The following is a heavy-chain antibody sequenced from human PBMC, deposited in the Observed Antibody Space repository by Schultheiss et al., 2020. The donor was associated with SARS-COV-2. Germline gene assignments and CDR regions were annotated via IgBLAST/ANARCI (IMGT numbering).Heavy chain of an antibody. D-gene: IGHD2-2*01. Sequence: GGSLRLSCAASGFTFSNAWMSWVRQAPGKGLEWVGRIKSKTDGGTTDYAAPVKGRFTISRDDSKNTLYLQMNSLKTEDTAVYYCTWYQPPRYYYYYMDVWGKGTTVTVSS. V-gene: IGHV3-15*01. CDR1: GFTFSNAW. CDR2: IKSKTDGGTT. CDR3: TWYQPPRYYYYYMDV. J-gene: IGHJ6*03.